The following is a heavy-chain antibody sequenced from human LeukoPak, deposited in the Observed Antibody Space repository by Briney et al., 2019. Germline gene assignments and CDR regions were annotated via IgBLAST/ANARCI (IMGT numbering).Heavy chain of an antibody. D-gene: IGHD3-10*01. Sequence: SETLSLTCTVSGGSISSSSYYWGWIRQPPGKGLESIGSIYYSGSSYDNPSLKSRVTMSIDTSKNQFSLMLSSVTAADTAVYYCARFLTIARGSNWGQGTLVTVSS. J-gene: IGHJ4*02. CDR3: ARFLTIARGSN. V-gene: IGHV4-39*01. CDR1: GGSISSSSYY. CDR2: IYYSGSS.